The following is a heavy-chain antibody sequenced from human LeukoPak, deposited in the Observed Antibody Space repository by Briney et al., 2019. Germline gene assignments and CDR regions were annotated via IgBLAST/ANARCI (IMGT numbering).Heavy chain of an antibody. Sequence: GGSLRLSCAASGFTFSQFAVHWLRQAPGKGLEGVADISHDGRNTYYEDSVKGRFTISRDNSKNTLYLQMNSLSTEDTAVYYCARDSNSDFWSGYYTNYFDYWGQGTLVTVSS. J-gene: IGHJ4*02. D-gene: IGHD3-3*01. CDR1: GFTFSQFA. CDR2: ISHDGRNT. CDR3: ARDSNSDFWSGYYTNYFDY. V-gene: IGHV3-30*04.